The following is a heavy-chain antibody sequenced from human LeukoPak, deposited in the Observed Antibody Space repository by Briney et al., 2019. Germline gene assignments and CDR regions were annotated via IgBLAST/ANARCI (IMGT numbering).Heavy chain of an antibody. J-gene: IGHJ4*02. CDR3: ARDGIAVADLLFDY. CDR2: ISYDGSNK. V-gene: IGHV3-30*01. Sequence: PGGFLRLSCAASGFTFSSYAMHWVRQAPGKGLEWVAVISYDGSNKYYADSVKGRFTISRDNSKNTLYLQMNSLRAEDTAVYYCARDGIAVADLLFDYWGQGTLVTVSS. CDR1: GFTFSSYA. D-gene: IGHD6-19*01.